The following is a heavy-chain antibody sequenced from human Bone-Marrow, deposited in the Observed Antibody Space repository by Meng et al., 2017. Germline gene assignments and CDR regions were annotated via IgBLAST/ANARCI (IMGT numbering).Heavy chain of an antibody. J-gene: IGHJ6*02. V-gene: IGHV3-9*01. Sequence: SLKISCAASGFPFSSYAMNWVRQAPGKGLEWVSGISWNSGSIGYADSVKGRFTISRDNAKNSLYLQMNSLRAEDTALYYCAKDIGGSYYYYYGMDVWGQGTTVTVSS. CDR3: AKDIGGSYYYYYGMDV. CDR1: GFPFSSYA. CDR2: ISWNSGSI. D-gene: IGHD1-26*01.